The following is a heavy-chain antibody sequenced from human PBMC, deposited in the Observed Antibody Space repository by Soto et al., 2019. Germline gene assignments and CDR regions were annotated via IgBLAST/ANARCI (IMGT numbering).Heavy chain of an antibody. CDR2: IFPNSGGST. CDR1: GYTFTGHY. CDR3: AKDEGGIFDS. Sequence: ASVKVSCKASGYTFTGHYIHWVRQAPGQGLEWMGFIFPNSGGSTTSAQQFEGRVTMTRDSSISTAYLELSGLTPDDTAVYYCAKDEGGIFDSWGQGTLVTVSS. V-gene: IGHV1-2*02. D-gene: IGHD3-16*01. J-gene: IGHJ4*01.